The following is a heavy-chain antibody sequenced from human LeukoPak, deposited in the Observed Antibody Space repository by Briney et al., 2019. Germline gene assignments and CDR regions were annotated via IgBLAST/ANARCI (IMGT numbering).Heavy chain of an antibody. D-gene: IGHD1-26*01. CDR3: AKEEYSGSLLTLDY. Sequence: GGSLRLSCAASGFTFSSYGMSWVRQAPGKGLEWVSAISGSDGSTYYADSVKGRFTISRDNSKNTLYLQVSSLRAEDTAVYYCAKEEYSGSLLTLDYWGQGTLVTVSS. CDR2: ISGSDGST. V-gene: IGHV3-23*01. CDR1: GFTFSSYG. J-gene: IGHJ4*02.